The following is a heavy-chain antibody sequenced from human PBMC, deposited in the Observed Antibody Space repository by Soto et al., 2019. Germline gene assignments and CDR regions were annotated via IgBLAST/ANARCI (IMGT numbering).Heavy chain of an antibody. Sequence: QITLKESGPTRVRPTQTLTLTCTFSGFSLSTGGVGVGWIRQPPGKALERLALIYWDDDKRYSPSLKSRLTITKDTSGNQVVLKMTNMDPVDTATYYCAHRVGRQSNWNGGYFDFWGQGALVTVSS. V-gene: IGHV2-5*02. CDR3: AHRVGRQSNWNGGYFDF. CDR2: IYWDDDK. J-gene: IGHJ4*02. D-gene: IGHD1-1*01. CDR1: GFSLSTGGVG.